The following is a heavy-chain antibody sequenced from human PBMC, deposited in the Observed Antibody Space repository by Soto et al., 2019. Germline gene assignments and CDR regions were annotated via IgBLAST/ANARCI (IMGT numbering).Heavy chain of an antibody. CDR3: ASLTYYEFRSGYNATVV. Sequence: PSETLSLTCTVSGGSISSGDYYWSWIRQPPGKGLEWIGYIYYSGSTYYNPSLKSRVTISVDTSKNQFSLKLSSVTAADTAVYYCASLTYYEFRSGYNATVVRGPATMVTLSS. V-gene: IGHV4-30-4*01. CDR2: IYYSGST. CDR1: GGSISSGDYY. D-gene: IGHD3-3*01. J-gene: IGHJ6*02.